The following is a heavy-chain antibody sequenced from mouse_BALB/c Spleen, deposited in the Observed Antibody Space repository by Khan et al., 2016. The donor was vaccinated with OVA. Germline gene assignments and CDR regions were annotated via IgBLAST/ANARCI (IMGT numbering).Heavy chain of an antibody. CDR2: IWGDGST. J-gene: IGHJ1*01. D-gene: IGHD2-4*01. CDR1: GFSLTGFG. V-gene: IGHV2-6-7*01. Sequence: QVQLKESGPGLVAPSQSLSITCTVSGFSLTGFGVNWVRQPPGKGLEWLGMIWGDGSTDYNSRLKSRLSISKDKSKRQVFLKKNSLQTDDTARYYCARYDYDVGFDVWGAGTTVTVSS. CDR3: ARYDYDVGFDV.